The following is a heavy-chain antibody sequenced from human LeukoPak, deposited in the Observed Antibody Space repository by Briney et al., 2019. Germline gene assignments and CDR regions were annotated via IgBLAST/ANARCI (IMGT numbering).Heavy chain of an antibody. D-gene: IGHD3-9*01. Sequence: GGSLRLSCASAGCTLSSYAMSWFRQAPGKGLYCVSAMSCSGGSTYYAASVKGRLTISRDNSKNTLYLQMNCLRAEDTAVYFFFKQKTAYDILTGTAGAFDIWGQGTMVTVSS. CDR2: MSCSGGST. CDR1: GCTLSSYA. CDR3: FKQKTAYDILTGTAGAFDI. V-gene: IGHV3-23*01. J-gene: IGHJ3*02.